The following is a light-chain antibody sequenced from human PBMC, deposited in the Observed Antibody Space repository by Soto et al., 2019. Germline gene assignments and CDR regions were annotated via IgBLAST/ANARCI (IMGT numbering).Light chain of an antibody. V-gene: IGKV1-39*01. CDR2: AAS. CDR3: QQSYSSPRT. J-gene: IGKJ1*01. CDR1: QSVSNY. Sequence: DIQMTQSPSSLSASVGDRVTITCRTSQSVSNYLNWYQQKSGQAPQLLIYAASTLQTGVPSRFSGSGSGTDFTLTISSLQPEDFATYYCQQSYSSPRTCGQGDKMEIK.